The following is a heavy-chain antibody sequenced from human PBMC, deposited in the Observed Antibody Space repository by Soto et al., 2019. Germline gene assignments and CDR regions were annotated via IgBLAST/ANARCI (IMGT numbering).Heavy chain of an antibody. Sequence: SETLSLTCTVSGGSISSGDYSWSWIRQPPGKGLEWIGYIYYSGSTYYNPSLKSRVTISVDTSKNQFSLKLSSVTAADTAVYYCARDVRSGTDAFDIWGQGTMVNVSS. D-gene: IGHD6-13*01. CDR3: ARDVRSGTDAFDI. CDR1: GGSISSGDYS. CDR2: IYYSGST. J-gene: IGHJ3*02. V-gene: IGHV4-30-4*01.